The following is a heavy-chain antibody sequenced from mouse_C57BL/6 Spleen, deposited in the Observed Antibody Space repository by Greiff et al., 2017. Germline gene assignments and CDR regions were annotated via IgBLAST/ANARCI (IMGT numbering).Heavy chain of an antibody. Sequence: QVQLQQPGAELVKPGASVKLSCKASGYTFTSYWMHWVKQRPGQGLEWIGMIHPYSGSTNYNEKFKSKATLTVDKSSSTAYMQLSSLTSEDSAVYYCARSKSYCGSTFFDYWGQGTTLTVSS. CDR1: GYTFTSYW. D-gene: IGHD1-1*01. J-gene: IGHJ2*01. CDR3: ARSKSYCGSTFFDY. V-gene: IGHV1-64*01. CDR2: IHPYSGST.